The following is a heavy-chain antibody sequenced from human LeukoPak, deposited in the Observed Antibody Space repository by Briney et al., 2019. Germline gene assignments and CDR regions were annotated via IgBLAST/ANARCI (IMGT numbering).Heavy chain of an antibody. CDR2: INPSGGST. J-gene: IGHJ6*03. V-gene: IGHV1-46*01. CDR3: ARDIVVVPAAKLDYYYMDV. CDR1: GYTFTSYY. D-gene: IGHD2-2*01. Sequence: ASVKVSCKASGYTFTSYYMHWVRQAPGQGLEWMGIINPSGGSTSYAQKFQGRVTMTRDMSTSTVYMELSSLRSEDTAVYYCARDIVVVPAAKLDYYYMDVWGKGTTVTVYS.